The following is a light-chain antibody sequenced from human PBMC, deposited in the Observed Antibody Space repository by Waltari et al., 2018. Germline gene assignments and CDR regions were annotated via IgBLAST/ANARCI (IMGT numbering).Light chain of an antibody. CDR3: QQYDNLPGT. CDR1: QDITSY. CDR2: DAS. J-gene: IGKJ4*01. Sequence: DIQMTQSPSSLSASAGDRVTITCQASQDITSYLNWYRQKPGKAPQLLIYDASNVETGVPSRFSGSGSGTDFTFTISSLQPEDVATYYCQQYDNLPGTFGGGTKVEIK. V-gene: IGKV1-33*01.